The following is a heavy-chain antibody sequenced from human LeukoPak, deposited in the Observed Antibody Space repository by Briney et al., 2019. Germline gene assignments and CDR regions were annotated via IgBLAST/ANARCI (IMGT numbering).Heavy chain of an antibody. Sequence: PSETLSLTCSVSGGSLKTYYWTWIRQPAGKGLEWIGRVSTTGRYNYKPFFMSRVTMSVDISNNQVSLSLTSVTAADTAVYYCAREPTNTPGRPLDSWGQGILVTVSS. J-gene: IGHJ4*02. D-gene: IGHD2-2*02. CDR3: AREPTNTPGRPLDS. CDR1: GGSLKTYY. CDR2: VSTTGRY. V-gene: IGHV4-4*07.